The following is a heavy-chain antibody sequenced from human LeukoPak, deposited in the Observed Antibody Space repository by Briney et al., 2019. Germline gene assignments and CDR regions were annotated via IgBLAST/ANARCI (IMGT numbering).Heavy chain of an antibody. D-gene: IGHD2-2*02. CDR2: ISGSGVST. V-gene: IGHV3-23*01. J-gene: IGHJ4*02. CDR1: GVTFSDYA. CDR3: ANYISRIHFDY. Sequence: GGSLRLSCAASGVTFSDYAMSWVRQAPGKGLEWVSAISGSGVSTYYADSVKGRFTISRDNSKNTLYLQMNSLRVEDTAAYYCANYISRIHFDYWGQGTLVTVSS.